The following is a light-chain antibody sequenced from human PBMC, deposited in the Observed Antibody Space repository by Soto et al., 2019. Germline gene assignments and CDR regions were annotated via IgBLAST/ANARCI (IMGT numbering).Light chain of an antibody. V-gene: IGKV3-11*01. CDR3: QQRSNWPIT. J-gene: IGKJ5*01. CDR2: GAS. Sequence: VLTQSPATLSWSPGERSALSCSASQSVSSNLAWYQQRPGQAPRLLISGASNRATGIPARFSGSGSGTDFTLTISSLEPEDFAVYYCQQRSNWPITFGQGTRLEIK. CDR1: QSVSSN.